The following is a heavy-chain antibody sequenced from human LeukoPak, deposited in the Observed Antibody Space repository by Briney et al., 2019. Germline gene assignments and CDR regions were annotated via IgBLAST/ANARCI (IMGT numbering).Heavy chain of an antibody. CDR2: IYYSGST. D-gene: IGHD6-19*01. J-gene: IGHJ4*02. V-gene: IGHV4-39*01. Sequence: SETPSLTCTVSGGSISSSSYYWGWIRQPPGKGLEWIGSIYYSGSTYYNPSLKSRVTISVDTSKNQFSLKLSSVTAADTAVYYCARPYSSGARVGYWGQGTLVTVSS. CDR3: ARPYSSGARVGY. CDR1: GGSISSSSYY.